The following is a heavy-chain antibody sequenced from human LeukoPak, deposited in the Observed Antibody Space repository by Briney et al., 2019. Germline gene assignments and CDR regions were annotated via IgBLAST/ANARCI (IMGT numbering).Heavy chain of an antibody. CDR3: ARGGDTMIVEIQYFHH. CDR2: ITGSGSIT. J-gene: IGHJ1*01. CDR1: GFTFSSYE. V-gene: IGHV3-48*03. Sequence: GGSLRLSCAASGFTFSSYEMNWVRQAPGKGLEWISYITGSGSITYYADSVKGRFTISRDNAKNSLYLQMNSLRAEDTAVYYCARGGDTMIVEIQYFHHWGQGTLVTVSS. D-gene: IGHD3-22*01.